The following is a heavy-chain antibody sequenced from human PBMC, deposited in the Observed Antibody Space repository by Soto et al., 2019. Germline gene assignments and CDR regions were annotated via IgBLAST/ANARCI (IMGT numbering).Heavy chain of an antibody. V-gene: IGHV4-34*01. CDR1: GGSFSGYY. Sequence: AVYGGSFSGYYWIWIRQPPGKGLEWIGEINHSGSTNYNPSLKSRVTISVDTSKNQFSLKLSSVTAADTAVYYCARRPIVVVPAAIHRYYGSGSQRARDYGMDVWGQGTTVTVSS. CDR2: INHSGST. D-gene: IGHD2-2*02. CDR3: ARRPIVVVPAAIHRYYGSGSQRARDYGMDV. J-gene: IGHJ6*02.